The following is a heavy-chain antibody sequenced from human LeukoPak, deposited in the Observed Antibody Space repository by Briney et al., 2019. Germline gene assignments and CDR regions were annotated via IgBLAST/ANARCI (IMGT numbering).Heavy chain of an antibody. CDR3: ARFQVVPTASLDY. V-gene: IGHV6-1*01. CDR1: GDNVSSNSAA. J-gene: IGHJ4*02. D-gene: IGHD2-2*01. Sequence: SQTLSLTCAISGDNVSSNSAAWNWIRQSPSRGLEWLGRTYYRSEWYNDYAVSVTSRITINPDTSKNQFSLHLNSVTPGDTAVYYCARFQVVPTASLDYWGQGTLVTVAS. CDR2: TYYRSEWYN.